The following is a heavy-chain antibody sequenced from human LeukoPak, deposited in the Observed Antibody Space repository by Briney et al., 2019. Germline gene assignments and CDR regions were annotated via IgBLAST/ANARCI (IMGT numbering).Heavy chain of an antibody. J-gene: IGHJ4*02. CDR2: INTNSGGI. CDR3: ASQPGYSSGWYTC. V-gene: IGHV1-2*02. Sequence: ASVKVSCKASGYTFTGYYMHWVRQAPGQGLGWMGWINTNSGGINYEQKFQGRVTMTRDTSISTAYMELSRLRSDDTAVYYCASQPGYSSGWYTCWGQGTLVTVSS. CDR1: GYTFTGYY. D-gene: IGHD6-19*01.